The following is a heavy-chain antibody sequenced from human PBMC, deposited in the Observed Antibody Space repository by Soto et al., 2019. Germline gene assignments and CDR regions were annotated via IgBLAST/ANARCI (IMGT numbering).Heavy chain of an antibody. CDR1: GYIFVNYG. CDR3: AVVDNYVSTPPQAV. D-gene: IGHD2-15*01. J-gene: IGHJ6*02. V-gene: IGHV1-18*01. Sequence: QVQLVQSGDEVRKPGSSVKVSCKASGYIFVNYGIAWVRQAPGQGLEWMGWISPYSGNTHYASKVQGRLTMTTDTTTSTANMERGRLTSDDTGVYYCAVVDNYVSTPPQAVWGQGTTVTVSS. CDR2: ISPYSGNT.